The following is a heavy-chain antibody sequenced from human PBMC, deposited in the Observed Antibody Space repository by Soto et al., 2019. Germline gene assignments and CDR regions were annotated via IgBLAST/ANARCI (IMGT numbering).Heavy chain of an antibody. V-gene: IGHV3-23*01. CDR3: AKDTFAYCSSTSCYIDY. D-gene: IGHD2-2*01. CDR1: GFTFSSYA. CDR2: ISGSGGST. J-gene: IGHJ4*02. Sequence: EVQLLESGGGLVQPGGSLRLSCAASGFTFSSYAMSWVRQAPGTGLEWVSAISGSGGSTYYADSVKGRFTISRDNSKNTLYLQMNSLRAEDTAVYYCAKDTFAYCSSTSCYIDYWGQGTLVTVSS.